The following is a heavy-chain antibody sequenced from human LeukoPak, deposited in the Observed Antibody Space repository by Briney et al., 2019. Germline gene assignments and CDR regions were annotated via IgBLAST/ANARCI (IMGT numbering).Heavy chain of an antibody. Sequence: GGSLRLSCTAPRFTFSSFAMNWVRQAPGKGLEWVSTISGSGADTYYADSVKGRFTISRDNSKNTLYVQMNSLRAEDTAIYYCARAIVGAYFDYWGQGTQVTVSS. CDR2: ISGSGADT. CDR3: ARAIVGAYFDY. V-gene: IGHV3-23*01. D-gene: IGHD1-26*01. J-gene: IGHJ4*02. CDR1: RFTFSSFA.